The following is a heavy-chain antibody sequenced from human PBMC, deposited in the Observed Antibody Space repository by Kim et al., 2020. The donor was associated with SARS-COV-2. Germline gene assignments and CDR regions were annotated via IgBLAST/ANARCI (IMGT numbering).Heavy chain of an antibody. CDR1: GYTFTSYA. V-gene: IGHV1-3*01. J-gene: IGHJ6*02. CDR2: INAGNGNT. D-gene: IGHD6-19*01. CDR3: ASSHSRLAVALLYYGMDV. Sequence: ASVKVSCKASGYTFTSYAMHWVRQAPGQRLEWMGWINAGNGNTKYSQKFQGRVTITRDTSASTAYMELSSLRSEDTAVYYCASSHSRLAVALLYYGMDVWGQGTTVTVSS.